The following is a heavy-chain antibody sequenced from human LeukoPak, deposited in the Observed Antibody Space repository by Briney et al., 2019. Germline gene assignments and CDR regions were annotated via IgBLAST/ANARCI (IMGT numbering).Heavy chain of an antibody. CDR3: AREPYSSSQGAAY. D-gene: IGHD6-13*01. Sequence: SGGSLILSCAASGFTFSSYSTNWVRQAPGKGLEWVSSISSSSSYIYYADSVKGRFTISRDNAKNSLCLQMNSLRAEDTAVYYCAREPYSSSQGAAYWGQGTLVTVSS. V-gene: IGHV3-21*01. J-gene: IGHJ4*02. CDR2: ISSSSSYI. CDR1: GFTFSSYS.